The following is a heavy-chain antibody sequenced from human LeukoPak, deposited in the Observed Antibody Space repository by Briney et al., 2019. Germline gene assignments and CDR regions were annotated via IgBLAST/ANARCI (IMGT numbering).Heavy chain of an antibody. D-gene: IGHD2-15*01. Sequence: GRSLRLSCAASGFTFDDYAMHWVRQAPGKGLEWVSGISWNSGSIGYADSVKGRFTISRDNAKNSLYLQMNSLRAEDTALYYCAKDMVVVAATLGSDAFDIWGQGTMVTVSS. CDR1: GFTFDDYA. V-gene: IGHV3-9*01. CDR2: ISWNSGSI. CDR3: AKDMVVVAATLGSDAFDI. J-gene: IGHJ3*02.